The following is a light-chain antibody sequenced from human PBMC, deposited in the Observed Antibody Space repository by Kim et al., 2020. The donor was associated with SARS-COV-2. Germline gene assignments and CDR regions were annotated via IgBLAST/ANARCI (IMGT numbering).Light chain of an antibody. J-gene: IGLJ2*01. CDR1: SRGVGCYNY. V-gene: IGLV2-8*01. CDR2: EVS. CDR3: SSYAGSNNFVV. Sequence: AAPILCTGNSRGVGCYNYVSWYQQHPGKAPKLMIYEVSKRPSGVPDRFSGSKSGNTASLTVSGLQAEDEADYYCSSYAGSNNFVVFGGGTQLTVL.